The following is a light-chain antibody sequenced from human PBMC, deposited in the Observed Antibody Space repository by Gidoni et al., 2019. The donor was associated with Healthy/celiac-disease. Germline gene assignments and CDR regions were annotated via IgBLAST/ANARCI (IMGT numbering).Light chain of an antibody. CDR3: QAWDSSTVV. J-gene: IGLJ2*01. V-gene: IGLV3-1*01. CDR1: KLGDKY. CDR2: QDS. Sequence: SYELTSPPSVSVSSGQTASLPCSGDKLGDKYACWYQQKPGQSPVLVIYQDSKRPSGIPERFSGSNSGNTATLTISGTQAMDEADYYCQAWDSSTVVFGGGTKLTVL.